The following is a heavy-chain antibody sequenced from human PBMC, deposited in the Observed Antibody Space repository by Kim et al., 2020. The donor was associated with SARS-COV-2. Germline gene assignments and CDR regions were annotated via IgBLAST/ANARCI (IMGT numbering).Heavy chain of an antibody. CDR3: ARDFVGDSF. Sequence: GGSLRLSCVASGFTFRTYWMDCVRQAPGKGLEWVANINQDGSAKYFVDSVKGRFTISRDNAKNSVYLQMTSLRAEDTAVYYGARDFVGDSFWGQGILVTV. J-gene: IGHJ4*02. D-gene: IGHD3-16*01. CDR2: INQDGSAK. V-gene: IGHV3-7*03. CDR1: GFTFRTYW.